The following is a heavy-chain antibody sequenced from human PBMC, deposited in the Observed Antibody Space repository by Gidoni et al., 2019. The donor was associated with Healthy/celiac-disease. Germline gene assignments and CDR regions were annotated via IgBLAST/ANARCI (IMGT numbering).Heavy chain of an antibody. CDR1: GFTFSNAW. CDR3: TTDRDQWLSIDY. CDR2: IKSKTDGGTT. D-gene: IGHD6-19*01. V-gene: IGHV3-15*01. Sequence: EVQLVESGGGLVKPGGSLRLSCSASGFTFSNAWMSWVRQAPGKGLEWVGRIKSKTDGGTTDYAAPVKGRFTISRDDSKNTLYLQMNSLKTEDTAVYYCTTDRDQWLSIDYWGQGTLVTVSS. J-gene: IGHJ4*02.